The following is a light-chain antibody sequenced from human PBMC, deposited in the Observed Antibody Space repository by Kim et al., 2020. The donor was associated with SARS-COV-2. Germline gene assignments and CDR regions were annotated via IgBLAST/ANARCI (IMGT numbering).Light chain of an antibody. Sequence: SEWTGERAPLACRGRLGASWTVTWKQQRPGQAPRPISYVASNGATGIPAGFGASGSRTQFPLTISSLLSEDFTVYYCKKYNSWWTFGEETK. V-gene: IGKV3-15*01. J-gene: IGKJ1*01. CDR1: LGASWT. CDR2: VAS. CDR3: KKYNSWWT.